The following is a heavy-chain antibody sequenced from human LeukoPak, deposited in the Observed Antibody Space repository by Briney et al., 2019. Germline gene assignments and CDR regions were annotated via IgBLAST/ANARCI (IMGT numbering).Heavy chain of an antibody. CDR1: GFTFNNYA. Sequence: GSLRLSCAASGFTFNNYAMSWVRQAPGKGLEWVSAISGSGGTTYYADSVKGRLTISRDNSKNTLYLQMNSLRAEDTAVYYCAKDLWPDKPNAKVDYWGQGTLVTVSS. CDR3: AKDLWPDKPNAKVDY. V-gene: IGHV3-23*01. J-gene: IGHJ4*02. CDR2: ISGSGGTT. D-gene: IGHD3/OR15-3a*01.